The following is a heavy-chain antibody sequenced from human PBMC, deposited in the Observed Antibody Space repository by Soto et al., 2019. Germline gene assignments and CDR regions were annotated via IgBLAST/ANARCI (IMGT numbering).Heavy chain of an antibody. CDR3: VRAVGGSGAF. D-gene: IGHD3-16*01. CDR1: GFIFRNYW. J-gene: IGHJ4*02. CDR2: MNQDGSEI. V-gene: IGHV3-7*04. Sequence: EVQLVESGGGLVQPGGSLRLSCAASGFIFRNYWMSWVRQAPGKGLEWVANMNQDGSEIYYVDSVKGRFTISRDNAKDSLSLQMNSLRAEGPALYYCVRAVGGSGAFWGQGALVTVSS.